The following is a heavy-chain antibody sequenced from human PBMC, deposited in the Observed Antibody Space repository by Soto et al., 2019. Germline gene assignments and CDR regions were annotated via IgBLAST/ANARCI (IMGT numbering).Heavy chain of an antibody. CDR1: EFSFSSFA. D-gene: IGHD2-21*01. Sequence: PGGSLRLSCAASEFSFSSFAMSWVRQAPGKGLEWVSSISSSGGSMYYADSVKGRFTISRDNSENTLYLQMNSLRAEDTAIYYCAKLARPFNNVWAIFDYWGQGTLVTVSS. CDR3: AKLARPFNNVWAIFDY. J-gene: IGHJ4*02. CDR2: ISSSGGSM. V-gene: IGHV3-23*01.